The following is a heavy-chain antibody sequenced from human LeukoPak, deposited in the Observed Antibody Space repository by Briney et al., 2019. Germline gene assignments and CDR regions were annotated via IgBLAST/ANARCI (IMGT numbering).Heavy chain of an antibody. CDR2: INHSGST. Sequence: SETLSLTCAVYGESFSDYYWSWLRQPPGKGLEWIGEINHSGSTNYNPSLKGRVTISVDTSKKQFSLRLSAVTAADTAVYYCARGYGSGSYNWFDPWGQGTLVTVSS. J-gene: IGHJ5*02. D-gene: IGHD3-10*01. CDR3: ARGYGSGSYNWFDP. V-gene: IGHV4-34*01. CDR1: GESFSDYY.